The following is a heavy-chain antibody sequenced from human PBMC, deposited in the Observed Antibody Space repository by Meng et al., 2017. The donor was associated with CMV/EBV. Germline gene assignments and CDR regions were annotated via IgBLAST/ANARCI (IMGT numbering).Heavy chain of an antibody. CDR2: ISSSSSTI. CDR1: EITFSSYS. D-gene: IGHD6-6*01. V-gene: IGHV3-48*04. CDR3: AKGWVEQLVAGFGGGFFDAPRDYGMDV. J-gene: IGHJ6*02. Sequence: GASLKISCAASEITFSSYSMNWVRQAPGEGVEWVSYISSSSSTIYDADSVKGRFTITRDNAKNSLNLQMISLRGEDTAVYYWAKGWVEQLVAGFGGGFFDAPRDYGMDVWGQGTTVTASS.